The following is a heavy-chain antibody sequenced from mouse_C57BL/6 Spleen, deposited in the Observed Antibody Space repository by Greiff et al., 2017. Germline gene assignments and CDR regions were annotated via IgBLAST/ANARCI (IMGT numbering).Heavy chain of an antibody. V-gene: IGHV7-3*01. CDR2: IRNKANGYTT. CDR1: GFTFTDYY. CDR3: ARWVYDYDDY. J-gene: IGHJ2*01. D-gene: IGHD2-4*01. Sequence: DVKLVESGGGLVQPGGSLSLSCAASGFTFTDYYMSWVRQPPGKALEWLGFIRNKANGYTTEYSAAVKGRFTISRDNSQSILYLQMNALGAEDSATYYCARWVYDYDDYWGQGTTLTVSS.